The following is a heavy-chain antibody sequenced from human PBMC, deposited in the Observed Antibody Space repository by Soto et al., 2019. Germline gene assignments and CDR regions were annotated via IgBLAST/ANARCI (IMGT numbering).Heavy chain of an antibody. CDR2: ISWNSGSI. V-gene: IGHV3-9*01. D-gene: IGHD2-2*01. CDR1: GFIFDDYA. J-gene: IGHJ4*02. Sequence: EVQLVESGGNLVQPGRSLRLSCAASGFIFDDYAMHWVRQPPGKGLEWVSGISWNSGSIGYADSVKGRFTVSRDNAKKSLYLQMNSLRPEYTALYYCAKDSSSSLLYFDSWGQGTRVSVSS. CDR3: AKDSSSSLLYFDS.